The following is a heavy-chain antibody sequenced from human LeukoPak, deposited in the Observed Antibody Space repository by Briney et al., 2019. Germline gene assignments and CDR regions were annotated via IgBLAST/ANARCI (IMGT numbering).Heavy chain of an antibody. J-gene: IGHJ4*02. CDR2: VQYTGST. CDR1: GVSISTYS. V-gene: IGHV4-59*01. Sequence: PSETLSLTCSVSGVSISTYSWSWIRQPPGKGLEWIASVQYTGSTTYNPSLRSRLTISADTSKSQFSLKLSSVTTADTAVYYCARNGATPLKYYFDYWGQGTLVTVSS. D-gene: IGHD1-26*01. CDR3: ARNGATPLKYYFDY.